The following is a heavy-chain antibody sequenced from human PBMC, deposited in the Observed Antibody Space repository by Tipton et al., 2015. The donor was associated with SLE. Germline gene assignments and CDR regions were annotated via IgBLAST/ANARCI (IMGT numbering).Heavy chain of an antibody. Sequence: LRLSCTVSGGSISSYYWSWIRQPPGKGLEWIGYIYYSGSTNYNPSLKSRVTISVDTSKNQFSLKLSSVTAADTAVYYCARDRTGGDAFDIWGQGTMVTVSS. CDR1: GGSISSYY. J-gene: IGHJ3*02. CDR2: IYYSGST. V-gene: IGHV4-59*01. D-gene: IGHD3-10*01. CDR3: ARDRTGGDAFDI.